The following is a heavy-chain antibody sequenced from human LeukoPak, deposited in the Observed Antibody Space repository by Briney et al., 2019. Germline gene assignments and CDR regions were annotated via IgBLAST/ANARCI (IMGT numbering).Heavy chain of an antibody. CDR3: ARGLSDSWGNLGY. V-gene: IGHV3-7*01. Sequence: GGSLRLSCVASGFTFGKYWMSWVRQAPGKGLEWVANIKLDGSEKNYVDSVKGRFTISRDNSKNTLYLQMNSLRAEDTAVYYCARGLSDSWGNLGYWGQGTLATVSS. J-gene: IGHJ4*02. D-gene: IGHD3-16*01. CDR1: GFTFGKYW. CDR2: IKLDGSEK.